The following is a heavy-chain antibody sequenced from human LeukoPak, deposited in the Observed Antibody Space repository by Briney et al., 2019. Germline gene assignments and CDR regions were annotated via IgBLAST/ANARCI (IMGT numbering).Heavy chain of an antibody. Sequence: PGGSLRLSCTVSGFTFSNYAMTWVRQAPGKGLEWVSAITGSGGAYYRDSVKGRFTISGDNSKNTLYLQMSSLRTEDTAVYYCAKDLGYCGDNCYYYYDYWGRGTLVSVSS. J-gene: IGHJ4*02. CDR3: AKDLGYCGDNCYYYYDY. D-gene: IGHD2-21*02. V-gene: IGHV3-23*02. CDR1: GFTFSNYA. CDR2: ITGSGGA.